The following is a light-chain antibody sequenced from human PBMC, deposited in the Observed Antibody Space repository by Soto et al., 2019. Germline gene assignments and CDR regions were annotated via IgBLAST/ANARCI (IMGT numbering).Light chain of an antibody. J-gene: IGKJ2*01. CDR1: EFLSRSY. V-gene: IGKV3-20*01. Sequence: EIVLTQSPGTLSLSPGERATLSCRASEFLSRSYLVWYQQKPGQAPRLLIYAASRRATGIPDRFSGSGSATEYTLTINTVEPEDFAVYYCQQQGTFGQGTKLEIK. CDR2: AAS. CDR3: QQQGT.